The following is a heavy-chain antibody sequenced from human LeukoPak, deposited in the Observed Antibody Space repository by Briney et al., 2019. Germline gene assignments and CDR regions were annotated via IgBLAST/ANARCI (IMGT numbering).Heavy chain of an antibody. J-gene: IGHJ4*02. V-gene: IGHV3-33*01. CDR2: IWYDGSNK. Sequence: GGSLRLSCAASGFTFSSYGMHWVRQAPGKGLEWVAVIWYDGSNKYYADSVKGRFTISRDNSKNTLYLQMNCLRAEDTAVYYCARDLDQNYYDSSGYGDWGQGTLVTVSS. D-gene: IGHD3-22*01. CDR1: GFTFSSYG. CDR3: ARDLDQNYYDSSGYGD.